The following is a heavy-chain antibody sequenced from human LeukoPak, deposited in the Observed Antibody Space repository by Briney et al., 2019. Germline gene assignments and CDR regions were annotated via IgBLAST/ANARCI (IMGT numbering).Heavy chain of an antibody. V-gene: IGHV3-49*04. Sequence: GRSLRLSCTASGFTFGDYAVTWVRQAPGKGLEWVGFIRSKTSGGTTEYAAPVKGRFTISRDDSRNIAYLQMNSLKIEDTAVYFCTGDSPPINWGQGTLVTVSS. J-gene: IGHJ4*02. CDR2: IRSKTSGGTT. CDR3: TGDSPPIN. CDR1: GFTFGDYA.